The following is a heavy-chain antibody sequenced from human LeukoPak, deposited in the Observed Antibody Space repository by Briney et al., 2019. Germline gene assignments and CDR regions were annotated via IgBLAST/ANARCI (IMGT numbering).Heavy chain of an antibody. CDR3: ARSYVAVAGTGGDY. CDR2: INPNSGGT. CDR1: GYTFTGYY. J-gene: IGHJ4*02. Sequence: ASVKVSCKASGYTFTGYYMHWVRQAPGQGLEWMGWINPNSGGTNYAQKFQGRVTMTRDTSISTAYMELRSLRSDDTAVYYCARSYVAVAGTGGDYWGQGTLVTVSS. V-gene: IGHV1-2*02. D-gene: IGHD6-19*01.